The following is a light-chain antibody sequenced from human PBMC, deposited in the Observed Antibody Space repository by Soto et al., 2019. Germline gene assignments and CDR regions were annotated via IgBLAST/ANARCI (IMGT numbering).Light chain of an antibody. CDR3: QQYGSSPLT. CDR2: GAS. Sequence: EIVLTQSPGTLSLSPGERATLSCRASQSVSSSYLAWYQQKPGQAPRLLIYGASSRATGIPDRFSVSGSGTDFTLTISSLEPEDFAVYYCQQYGSSPLTFGGGTKVEIK. J-gene: IGKJ4*01. CDR1: QSVSSSY. V-gene: IGKV3-20*01.